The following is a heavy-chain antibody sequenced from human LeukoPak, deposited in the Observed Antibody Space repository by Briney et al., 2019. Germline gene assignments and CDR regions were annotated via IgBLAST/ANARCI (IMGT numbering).Heavy chain of an antibody. CDR2: LNSDGSST. J-gene: IGHJ4*02. CDR3: ASSYRSGPYYFDL. D-gene: IGHD6-19*01. Sequence: GGSLRLSCAASGFTFSSYWMHWVRQAPGKGLVWVSRLNSDGSSTNYADSVKGRFTISRDNAKHTLYLQMNSLRADDTAVYYCASSYRSGPYYFDLWGQGTLVTVSS. V-gene: IGHV3-74*01. CDR1: GFTFSSYW.